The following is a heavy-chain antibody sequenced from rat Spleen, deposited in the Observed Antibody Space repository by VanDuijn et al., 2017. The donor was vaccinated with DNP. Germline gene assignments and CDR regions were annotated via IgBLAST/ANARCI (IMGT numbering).Heavy chain of an antibody. D-gene: IGHD1-1*01. CDR1: RFTFNNYW. CDR3: AIYYFSGDNWFAY. CDR2: IPSSGGNT. Sequence: EVHLVESGGDLVQPGRSLKLSCVVSRFTFNNYWMTWFRQVPGKGLEWVASIPSSGGNTYYPASVKGRFTLSRDNAENTLFLQMNSLRSEDTPTYYCAIYYFSGDNWFAYWGQGTLVTVSS. V-gene: IGHV5-31*01. J-gene: IGHJ3*01.